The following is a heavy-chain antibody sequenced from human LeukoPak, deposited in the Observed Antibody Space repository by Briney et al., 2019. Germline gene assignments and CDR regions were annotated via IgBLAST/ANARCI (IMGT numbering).Heavy chain of an antibody. CDR3: VEQFVDI. D-gene: IGHD5-24*01. CDR2: TSAGGDDP. J-gene: IGHJ5*02. Sequence: GGSLRLSCAASGFTFSNYAMDWVRQAPGKGLEWVSSTSAGGDDPSYADSVKGRFTISKDNSRGTLYLQMNSLRAEDTAIYYCVEQFVDIWGQGTLVTVSS. V-gene: IGHV3-23*01. CDR1: GFTFSNYA.